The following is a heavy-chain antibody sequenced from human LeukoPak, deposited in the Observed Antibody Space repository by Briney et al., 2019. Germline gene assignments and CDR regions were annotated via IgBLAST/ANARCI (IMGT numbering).Heavy chain of an antibody. CDR2: ISSSSSTI. D-gene: IGHD3-22*01. J-gene: IGHJ6*04. Sequence: GGSLRLSCAASGFTFSSYSMNWVRQAPGKGLEWVSYISSSSSTIYYADSVKGRFTISRDNAKNSLYLQMNSLRAEDTAVYYCAREGHYYDSTGYMDVWGEGTTVTVSS. CDR3: AREGHYYDSTGYMDV. CDR1: GFTFSSYS. V-gene: IGHV3-48*04.